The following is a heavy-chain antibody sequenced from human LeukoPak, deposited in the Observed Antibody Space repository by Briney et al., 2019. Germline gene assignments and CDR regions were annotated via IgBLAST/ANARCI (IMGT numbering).Heavy chain of an antibody. J-gene: IGHJ4*02. CDR2: ISYDGSNK. CDR1: GFTFSSYA. CDR3: ASKQWLVSDFDY. D-gene: IGHD6-19*01. V-gene: IGHV3-30*04. Sequence: GGSLRLSCAASGFTFSSYAMHWVRQAPGKGLEWVAVISYDGSNKYYADSVKGQFTISRDNSKNTLYLQMNSLRAEDTAVYYCASKQWLVSDFDYWGQGTLVTVSS.